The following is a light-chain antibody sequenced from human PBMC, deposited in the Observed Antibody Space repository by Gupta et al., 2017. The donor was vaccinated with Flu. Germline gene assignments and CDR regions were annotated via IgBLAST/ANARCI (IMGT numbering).Light chain of an antibody. CDR2: EVN. V-gene: IGLV2-8*01. Sequence: VTISCTGTSSDVGGYNYLSWYQQHPGQAPKLMIYEVNKRPSGVPDRFSGSKSGTTASLTVSGLQAEDGADYYCNAYAGSNNVEVFGGGTKLTVL. J-gene: IGLJ2*01. CDR3: NAYAGSNNVEV. CDR1: SSDVGGYNY.